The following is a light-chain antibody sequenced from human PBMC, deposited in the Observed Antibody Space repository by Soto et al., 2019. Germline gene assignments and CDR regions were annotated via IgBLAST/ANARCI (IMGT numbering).Light chain of an antibody. CDR3: SSFAGSDSVV. CDR2: EVT. Sequence: QSALTQPPSASGSPGQSVTISCTGTSSDVGGYNYVSWYQQHAGKGPKLMIYEVTKRPSGVPDRFSGSKFGNTASLTVSGLQADDEAGYYCSSFAGSDSVVFGGGTKLTVL. J-gene: IGLJ2*01. CDR1: SSDVGGYNY. V-gene: IGLV2-8*01.